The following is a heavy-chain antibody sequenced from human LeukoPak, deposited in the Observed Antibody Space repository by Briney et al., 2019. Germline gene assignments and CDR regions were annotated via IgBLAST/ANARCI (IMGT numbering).Heavy chain of an antibody. CDR1: GFTFSSYA. D-gene: IGHD4-17*01. Sequence: PGGSLRLSCAASGFTFSSYAMSWVRQAPGKGLEWVSAISGSGGSTYYADSVKGRFTISRDNSKNTLYLQMNSLRAEDTAVYYCARAEDYGDYDYYYYGMDVWGQGTTVTVSS. CDR2: ISGSGGST. CDR3: ARAEDYGDYDYYYYGMDV. J-gene: IGHJ6*02. V-gene: IGHV3-23*01.